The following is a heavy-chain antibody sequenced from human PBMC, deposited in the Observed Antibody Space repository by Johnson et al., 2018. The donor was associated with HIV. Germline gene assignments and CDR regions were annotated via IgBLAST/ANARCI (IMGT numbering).Heavy chain of an antibody. V-gene: IGHV3-74*02. CDR1: GFTFDDYA. D-gene: IGHD6-13*01. Sequence: VQLVESGGGLVRPGRSLRLSCAASGFTFDDYAMHWVRQAPGKGLVWVSRINSDGSSTSYADSVKGRFTISRDNSKNTLYLQMNSLRAEDTAVYYCAREGRGAPGTFDIWGQGTMVTVSS. CDR2: INSDGSST. CDR3: AREGRGAPGTFDI. J-gene: IGHJ3*02.